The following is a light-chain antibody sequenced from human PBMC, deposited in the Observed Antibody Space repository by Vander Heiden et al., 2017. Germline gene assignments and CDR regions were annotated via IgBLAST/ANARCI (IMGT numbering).Light chain of an antibody. CDR1: KLGDKH. V-gene: IGLV3-1*01. Sequence: SYQLTQPPSVSVSPRQTASITCSGDKLGDKHACWYQQKPGQAPVLVIYQDSKRPSGIPERFSGSNSGNTATLTISGTQAMDEADYYCQAWDSSTAVFGGGTKLTVL. J-gene: IGLJ2*01. CDR2: QDS. CDR3: QAWDSSTAV.